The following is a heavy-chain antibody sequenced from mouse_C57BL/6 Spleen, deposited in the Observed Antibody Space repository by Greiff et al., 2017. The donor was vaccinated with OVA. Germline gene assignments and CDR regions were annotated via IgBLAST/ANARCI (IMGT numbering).Heavy chain of an antibody. CDR1: GYTFTDHP. Sequence: QVQLQQSDAELVKPGASVKISCKVSGYTFTDHPIYWMKQRPAQGLEWIGYIYPRDGCTKYNEKFKGKATLTADKSSSTAYMQLNSLTSDDSADYFCARGVNDYGSSYEGPYAMDYWGQGTSVTVSS. D-gene: IGHD1-1*01. CDR2: IYPRDGCT. J-gene: IGHJ4*01. V-gene: IGHV1-78*01. CDR3: ARGVNDYGSSYEGPYAMDY.